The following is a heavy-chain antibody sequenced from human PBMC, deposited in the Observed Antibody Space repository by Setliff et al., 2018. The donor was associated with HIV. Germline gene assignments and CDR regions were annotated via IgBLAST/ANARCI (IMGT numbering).Heavy chain of an antibody. CDR1: SGSISSSSYY. CDR3: ARVFVDTAVLRVLEYYFDS. Sequence: SETLSLTCTVSSGSISSSSYYWGWIRQPPGKGLEWIGSIYYSGSTYYTPSLKSRVTISVDTSQNQFSLRMRSVTAADTAVYYCARVFVDTAVLRVLEYYFDSWGRGTLVTVSS. CDR2: IYYSGST. V-gene: IGHV4-39*07. J-gene: IGHJ4*02. D-gene: IGHD5-18*01.